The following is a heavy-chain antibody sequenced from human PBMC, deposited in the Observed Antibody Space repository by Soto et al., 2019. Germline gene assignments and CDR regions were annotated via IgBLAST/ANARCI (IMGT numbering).Heavy chain of an antibody. CDR3: ARQKNIPGKKYYFDY. CDR1: GSTFTSYA. Sequence: ASVTDSRQATGSTFTSYAVSRVRQARSQGLEWMGWISAYNGNTNYAQKLQSRGTMTTDTSTSTAYMELRSVRSDDTAVYYCARQKNIPGKKYYFDYWGQGTLVTVSS. J-gene: IGHJ4*02. D-gene: IGHD3-10*01. CDR2: ISAYNGNT. V-gene: IGHV1-18*01.